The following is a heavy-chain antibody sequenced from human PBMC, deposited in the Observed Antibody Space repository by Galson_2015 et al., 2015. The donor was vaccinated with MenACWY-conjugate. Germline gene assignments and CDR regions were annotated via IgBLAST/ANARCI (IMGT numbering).Heavy chain of an antibody. CDR2: SNTDESLT. CDR1: GFTFSSYW. J-gene: IGHJ2*01. CDR3: ARELRNYWYFDL. Sequence: SLRLSCAASGFTFSSYWMHWVRQAPGKGLVWVSRSNTDESLTTYADSVKGRFTISRDNAKNTLYPQMNSLRAEDTAVYYCARELRNYWYFDLWGRGTLVSVSS. V-gene: IGHV3-74*03.